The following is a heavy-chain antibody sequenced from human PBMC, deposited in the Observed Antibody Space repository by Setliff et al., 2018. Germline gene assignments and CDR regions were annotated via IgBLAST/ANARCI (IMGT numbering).Heavy chain of an antibody. V-gene: IGHV1-69*05. CDR1: GYTFNNYA. CDR2: TIPIFGST. D-gene: IGHD5-18*01. J-gene: IGHJ6*03. CDR3: VREGVDTRSSTDYRYYMDV. Sequence: SVKVSCKASGYTFNNYAINWVRQAPGQGLEWMGGTIPIFGSTNYAQKFQDRVTIITDESTSTAYMELRSLTSADTAVYYCVREGVDTRSSTDYRYYMDVWGKGTTVTVSS.